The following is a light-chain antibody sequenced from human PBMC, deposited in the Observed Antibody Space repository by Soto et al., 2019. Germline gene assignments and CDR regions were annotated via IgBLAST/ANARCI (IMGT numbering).Light chain of an antibody. Sequence: DIQMTQSPSSLSASVGDRVTITCRASQSISRYLNWYQQKLGKAPKLLIYAASSLQSGVPSRFSGSGSGTDFTLTISSLQPADFATYYCQQSYSTPQTFGQGTKVDIK. CDR1: QSISRY. CDR3: QQSYSTPQT. J-gene: IGKJ1*01. V-gene: IGKV1-39*01. CDR2: AAS.